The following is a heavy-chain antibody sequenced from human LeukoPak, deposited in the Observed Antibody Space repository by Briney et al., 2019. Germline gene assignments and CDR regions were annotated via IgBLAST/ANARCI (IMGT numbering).Heavy chain of an antibody. J-gene: IGHJ5*02. D-gene: IGHD2-2*02. Sequence: TGGSLGLSCAASGFTFSSYWMSWVRQAPGKGLEWVANIKQDGSEKYYVDSVKGRFTISRDNAKNSLYLQMNSLRAEDTAVYYCARVGYCSSTSCYTWGWFDPWGQGTLVTVSS. CDR1: GFTFSSYW. V-gene: IGHV3-7*01. CDR3: ARVGYCSSTSCYTWGWFDP. CDR2: IKQDGSEK.